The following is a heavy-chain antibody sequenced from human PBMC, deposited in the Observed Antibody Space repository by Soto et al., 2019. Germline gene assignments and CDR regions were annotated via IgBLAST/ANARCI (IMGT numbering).Heavy chain of an antibody. Sequence: QITLKESGPTLLDPTQTLTLTCTFSGFSLTTRQVGVGWIRQPPGQALEWLAVIYWDNDKRYSPSLERRLTITKDTSKNQVVLTMTNMDPMDTATYYCAHLMITYGGVIADDAFDVWGQGTMVTVSS. CDR2: IYWDNDK. CDR3: AHLMITYGGVIADDAFDV. J-gene: IGHJ3*01. D-gene: IGHD3-16*02. CDR1: GFSLTTRQVG. V-gene: IGHV2-5*02.